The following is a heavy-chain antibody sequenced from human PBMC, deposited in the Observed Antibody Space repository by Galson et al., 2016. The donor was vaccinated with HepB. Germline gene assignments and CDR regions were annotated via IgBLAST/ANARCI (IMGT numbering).Heavy chain of an antibody. Sequence: SETLSLTCTVSGGSMNIYFWNWIRQPAGKGLEWIGRVYASGDTNYNPSLKSRVTMSLDTSLRQFSLKLTSVTAADTAVYYCERENVALAAHDIGGQGILVAVS. J-gene: IGHJ4*02. D-gene: IGHD6-25*01. CDR3: ERENVALAAHDI. V-gene: IGHV4-4*07. CDR1: GGSMNIYF. CDR2: VYASGDT.